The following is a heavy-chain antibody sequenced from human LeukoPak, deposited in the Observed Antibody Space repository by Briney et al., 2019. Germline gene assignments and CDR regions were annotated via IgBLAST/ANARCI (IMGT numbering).Heavy chain of an antibody. Sequence: SETLSLTCAVYGGSFSGYYWSWIRQPPGKGLEWIGYIYYSGSTNYNPSLKGRVTISVDTSKNQFSLKLSSVTAADTAVYYCARVLHSGWPSPYYYYYGMDVWGKGTTVTVSS. CDR1: GGSFSGYY. V-gene: IGHV4-59*01. D-gene: IGHD6-19*01. CDR3: ARVLHSGWPSPYYYYYGMDV. CDR2: IYYSGST. J-gene: IGHJ6*04.